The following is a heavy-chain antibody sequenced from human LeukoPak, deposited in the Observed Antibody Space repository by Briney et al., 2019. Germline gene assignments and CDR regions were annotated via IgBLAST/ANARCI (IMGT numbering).Heavy chain of an antibody. CDR1: GGSISSSSYY. V-gene: IGHV4-39*01. D-gene: IGHD3-10*01. CDR3: ATQNGGYYGSGSYYPPTGWFDP. J-gene: IGHJ5*02. CDR2: IYYSGST. Sequence: SETLSLTCTVSGGSISSSSYYWGWIRQPPGKGLEWIGSIYYSGSTYYNPSLKSRVTISVDTSKNQFSLKLSSVTAADTAVYYCATQNGGYYGSGSYYPPTGWFDPWGQGTLVTVSS.